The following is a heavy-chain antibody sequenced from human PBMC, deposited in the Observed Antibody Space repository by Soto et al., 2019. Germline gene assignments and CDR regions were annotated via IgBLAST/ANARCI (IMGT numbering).Heavy chain of an antibody. J-gene: IGHJ5*02. Sequence: QITLKESGPTLVKPTQNLTLSCTFSGFSLSTYAMGLAWIRQPPGQALEWLALVYWNDDNRYIPFLQSRLTITKDTSKNQVIPTIPIMGSADTGTNYCVHTTGWQHTTWGQGTLVTVSS. V-gene: IGHV2-5*04. D-gene: IGHD1-1*01. CDR1: GFSLSTYAMG. CDR3: VHTTGWQHTT. CDR2: VYWNDDN.